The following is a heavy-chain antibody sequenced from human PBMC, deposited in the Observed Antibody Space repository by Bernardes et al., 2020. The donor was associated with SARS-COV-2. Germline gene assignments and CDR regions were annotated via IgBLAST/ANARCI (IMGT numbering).Heavy chain of an antibody. CDR1: GYTFTTYD. V-gene: IGHV1-8*01. CDR3: VRLLSGTMPD. Sequence: ASVKVSCKTSGYTFTTYDINWVRQAAGQGLEWMGWMNADTGNTGYAQKFQGRVTMTWDTPISTAYMELSSLRSEDTAVYFCVRLLSGTMPDWGQGTLVTVAS. J-gene: IGHJ1*01. CDR2: MNADTGNT. D-gene: IGHD1-26*01.